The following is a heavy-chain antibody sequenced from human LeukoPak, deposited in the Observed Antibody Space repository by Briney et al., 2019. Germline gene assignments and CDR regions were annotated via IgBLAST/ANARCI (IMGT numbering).Heavy chain of an antibody. D-gene: IGHD3-22*01. CDR3: ARVGSGYYLFY. CDR2: IYSGGST. J-gene: IGHJ4*02. CDR1: GFTVSSNY. Sequence: GGSLRLSCAASGFTVSSNYMSWVRQAPGKGLEWVSVIYSGGSTYYADSVKGRFTISRHNSKNTLCLQMNSLRAEDTAVYYCARVGSGYYLFYWGQGTLVTVSS. V-gene: IGHV3-53*04.